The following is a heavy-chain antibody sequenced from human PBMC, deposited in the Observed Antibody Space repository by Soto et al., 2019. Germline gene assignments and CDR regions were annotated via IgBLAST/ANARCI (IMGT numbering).Heavy chain of an antibody. Sequence: SETLSLTCAVYGGSFSGYYWSWIRQPTGKGLEWIGEINHSGSTNYNPSLKSRVTISVDTSKNQFSLKLSSVTAADTAVYYCARGLRPPSRVLGDWGQGTLVTVSS. CDR1: GGSFSGYY. D-gene: IGHD3-16*01. CDR3: ARGLRPPSRVLGD. J-gene: IGHJ4*02. CDR2: INHSGST. V-gene: IGHV4-34*01.